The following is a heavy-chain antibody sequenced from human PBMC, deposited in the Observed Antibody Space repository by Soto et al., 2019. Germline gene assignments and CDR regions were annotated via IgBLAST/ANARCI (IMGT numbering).Heavy chain of an antibody. CDR2: IYYSGST. V-gene: IGHV4-31*03. CDR1: GGSISSGGYY. CDR3: AREAVAAAGEGVYGMDV. D-gene: IGHD6-13*01. Sequence: TLSLTCTVSGGSISSGGYYWSWIRQHPGKGLEWIGYIYYSGSTYYNPSLKSRVTISVDTSKNQFSLKLSSVTAADTAVYYCAREAVAAAGEGVYGMDVWGQGTTVTVSS. J-gene: IGHJ6*02.